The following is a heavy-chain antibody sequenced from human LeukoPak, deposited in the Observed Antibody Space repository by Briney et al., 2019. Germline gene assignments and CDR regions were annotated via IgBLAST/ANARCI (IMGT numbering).Heavy chain of an antibody. J-gene: IGHJ5*02. Sequence: GSVKVSCKASGYTFTGYYMHWVRQAPRQGLEWMGRINPNSGGTNYAQKFQGRVTMTRDTSISTAYMELSRLRSDDTAVYYCARAEYSGNDYRRAWFDPWGQGTLVTVSS. CDR3: ARAEYSGNDYRRAWFDP. V-gene: IGHV1-2*06. CDR1: GYTFTGYY. CDR2: INPNSGGT. D-gene: IGHD5-12*01.